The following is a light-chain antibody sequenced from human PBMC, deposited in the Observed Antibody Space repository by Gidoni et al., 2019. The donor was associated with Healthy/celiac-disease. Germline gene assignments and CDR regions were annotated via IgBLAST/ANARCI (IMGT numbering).Light chain of an antibody. J-gene: IGKJ1*01. Sequence: DIQMTHSPPSLSASVGDRVTITFRASQSISSYLNWYQQKPGKAPKLLIYAASSLQSGVPSRFSGSGSGTDFTLTISSLQPEDFATYYCQQSYSTARTFGQGTKVEIK. V-gene: IGKV1-39*01. CDR3: QQSYSTART. CDR2: AAS. CDR1: QSISSY.